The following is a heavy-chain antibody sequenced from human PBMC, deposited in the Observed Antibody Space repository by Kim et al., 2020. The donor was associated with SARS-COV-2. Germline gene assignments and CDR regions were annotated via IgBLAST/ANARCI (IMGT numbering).Heavy chain of an antibody. V-gene: IGHV6-1*01. Sequence: AVSVKGRITINPDTSKNQFSLQLNSVTPEDTAVYYCARTRYDSSGFYSSWGQGALVTVSS. D-gene: IGHD3-22*01. CDR3: ARTRYDSSGFYSS. J-gene: IGHJ5*02.